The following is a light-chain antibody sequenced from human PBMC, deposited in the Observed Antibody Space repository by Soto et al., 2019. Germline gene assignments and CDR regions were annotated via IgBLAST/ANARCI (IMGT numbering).Light chain of an antibody. CDR1: QSIHTW. Sequence: DIQMTQSPSTLSASVGDRVTITCRASQSIHTWLAWYQQKPGKAPKLVIYRASSLESGVPSRFSRSGSGTAHTLTISSLQPDEFATDYCQQYESYPLTFGGGTKVEI. V-gene: IGKV1-5*03. J-gene: IGKJ4*01. CDR3: QQYESYPLT. CDR2: RAS.